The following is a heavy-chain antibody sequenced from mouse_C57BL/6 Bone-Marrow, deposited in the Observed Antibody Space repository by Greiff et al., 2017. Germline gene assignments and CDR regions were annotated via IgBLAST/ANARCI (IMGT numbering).Heavy chain of an antibody. V-gene: IGHV1-59*01. Sequence: QVQLQQPGAELVRPGTSVKLSCKASGYTFTSYRMHWVKQRPGQGLEWIGVIDSSDSYTNYNQKFKGKATLTVDTSSSTAYMQLSSLTSEDSAVYYCARDSNLDDWGTGTTLTVAS. J-gene: IGHJ2*01. CDR3: ARDSNLDD. CDR1: GYTFTSYR. CDR2: IDSSDSYT. D-gene: IGHD2-5*01.